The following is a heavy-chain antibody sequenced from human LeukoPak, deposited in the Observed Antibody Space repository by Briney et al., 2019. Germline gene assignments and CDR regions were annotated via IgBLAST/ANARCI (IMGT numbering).Heavy chain of an antibody. V-gene: IGHV4-39*07. CDR3: ARDLVYYGSPNWFDP. CDR2: IYYSGST. D-gene: IGHD3-10*01. J-gene: IGHJ5*02. CDR1: GGSIGSYY. Sequence: SETLSLTCTVSGGSIGSYYWGWIRQPPGKGLEWIGSIYYSGSTYYNPSLKSRVTISVDTSKNQFSLKLSSVTAADTAVYYCARDLVYYGSPNWFDPWGQGTLVTVSS.